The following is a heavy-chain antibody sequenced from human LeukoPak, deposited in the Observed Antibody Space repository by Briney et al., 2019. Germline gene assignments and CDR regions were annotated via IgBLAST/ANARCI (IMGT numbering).Heavy chain of an antibody. V-gene: IGHV5-51*01. Sequence: GESLKISCKGSGYSFTSYWIGWVRQMPGKGLEWMGIIYPGDSDTRYSPSFQGQVNISADKSITTAYLQWSSLKASDTAMYYCARHYGYSYGTLYLDYWGQGTLVTVSS. CDR3: ARHYGYSYGTLYLDY. CDR1: GYSFTSYW. CDR2: IYPGDSDT. D-gene: IGHD5-18*01. J-gene: IGHJ4*02.